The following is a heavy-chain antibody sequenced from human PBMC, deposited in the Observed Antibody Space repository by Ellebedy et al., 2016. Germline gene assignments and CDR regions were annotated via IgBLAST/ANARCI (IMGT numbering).Heavy chain of an antibody. CDR1: GFTFSSYS. CDR3: ARVIVTGTTDAFDI. D-gene: IGHD1-7*01. V-gene: IGHV3-48*02. CDR2: ISSSSSTI. J-gene: IGHJ3*02. Sequence: GESLKISXAASGFTFSSYSMNWVRQAPGKGLEWVSYISSSSSTIYYADSVKGRFTISRDNAKDSLYLQMNSLRDEDTAVYYCARVIVTGTTDAFDIWGQGTMVTVSS.